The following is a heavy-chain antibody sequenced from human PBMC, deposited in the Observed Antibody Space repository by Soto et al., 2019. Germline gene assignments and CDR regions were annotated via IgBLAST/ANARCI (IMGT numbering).Heavy chain of an antibody. CDR3: ARVEVYSSSWYRWYFDY. D-gene: IGHD6-13*01. CDR2: IKQDGSEK. CDR1: GFTFSSYW. J-gene: IGHJ4*02. V-gene: IGHV3-7*03. Sequence: PGGSLSLSCAASGFTFSSYWMSWVRQAPGKGLEWVANIKQDGSEKYYVDSVKGRFTISRDNAKNSLYLQMNSLRAEDTAVYYCARVEVYSSSWYRWYFDYWGQGTLVTVSS.